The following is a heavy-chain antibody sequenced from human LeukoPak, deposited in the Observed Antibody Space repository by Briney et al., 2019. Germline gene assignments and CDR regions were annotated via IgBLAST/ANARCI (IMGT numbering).Heavy chain of an antibody. J-gene: IGHJ6*03. Sequence: SETLSLTCTVSGGSISSSSYYWSWIRQPAGKGLEWIGRIYTSGSTNYNPSLKSRVTISVDTSKNQFSLKLSSVTAADTAVYYCARDAPDFWSGYYRFDYYYYYMDVWGKGTTVTVSS. D-gene: IGHD3-3*01. CDR2: IYTSGST. CDR1: GGSISSSSYY. V-gene: IGHV4-61*02. CDR3: ARDAPDFWSGYYRFDYYYYYMDV.